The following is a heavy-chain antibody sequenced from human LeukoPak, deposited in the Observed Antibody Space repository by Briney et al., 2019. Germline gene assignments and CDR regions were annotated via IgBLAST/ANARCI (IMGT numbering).Heavy chain of an antibody. V-gene: IGHV3-7*02. CDR3: AGNWNDVGY. CDR1: GLTFSNYY. CDR2: IKQDGSEK. D-gene: IGHD1-20*01. Sequence: PGGSLRLSCAASGLTFSNYYMSWVRQAPGKGLEWVANIKQDGSEKYYVDSVKGRFTISRDNAKNSLYLQMNSLRAEDTAVYYCAGNWNDVGYWGQGTLVTVSS. J-gene: IGHJ4*02.